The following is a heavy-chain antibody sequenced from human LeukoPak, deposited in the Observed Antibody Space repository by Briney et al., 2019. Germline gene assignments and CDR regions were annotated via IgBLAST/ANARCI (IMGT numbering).Heavy chain of an antibody. D-gene: IGHD4-17*01. CDR2: IKASGDGT. Sequence: GGSLRLSCAASGFTFSNYAMTWVRQAPGKGLEWVSSIKASGDGTYYADSVKGHFTISRGNYRNSLYLQMNSLRAEDTAVYYCARDPNGDYVGAFDFQRWGQGTLVTVSS. CDR1: GFTFSNYA. V-gene: IGHV3-23*01. J-gene: IGHJ1*01. CDR3: ARDPNGDYVGAFDFQR.